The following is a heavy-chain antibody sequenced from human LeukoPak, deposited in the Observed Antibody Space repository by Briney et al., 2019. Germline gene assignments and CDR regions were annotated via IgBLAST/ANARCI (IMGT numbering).Heavy chain of an antibody. Sequence: SETLSLTCTVSGGSISSYYWSWIRQPAGKGLEWIGRIYTSGSTNYNPSLKSRVTISVDTPKNQFSLKLSSVTAADTAVYYCAREELSLGFDYWGQGTLVTVSS. D-gene: IGHD3-16*01. CDR2: IYTSGST. J-gene: IGHJ4*02. V-gene: IGHV4-4*07. CDR3: AREELSLGFDY. CDR1: GGSISSYY.